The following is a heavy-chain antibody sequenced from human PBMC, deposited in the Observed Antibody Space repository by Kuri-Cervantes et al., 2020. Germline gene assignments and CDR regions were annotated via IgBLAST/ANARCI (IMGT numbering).Heavy chain of an antibody. Sequence: ASVKVSCKPSGYTFTSYGISWVRQAPGQGLEWMGWISAYNGNTNYAQKLQGRVTMTTDTSTSTAYMELRSLRSDDTAVYYCARVDSSSWYYYYYGMDVWGQGTTVTVSS. CDR1: GYTFTSYG. D-gene: IGHD6-13*01. CDR3: ARVDSSSWYYYYYGMDV. CDR2: ISAYNGNT. V-gene: IGHV1-18*01. J-gene: IGHJ6*02.